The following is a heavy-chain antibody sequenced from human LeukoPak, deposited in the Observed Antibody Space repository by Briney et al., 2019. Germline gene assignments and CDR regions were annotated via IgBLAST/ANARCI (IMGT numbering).Heavy chain of an antibody. J-gene: IGHJ4*02. Sequence: PGGSLRLSCAASGFPFSNYWMHWVRQVPGKGLVWVSRINDDGSATFYADSVKGRFTISRDNAKNTLFLQINSLRAEDTAVYYCAREILAPGKTHDYWGQGTLVTVSS. CDR3: AREILAPGKTHDY. CDR2: INDDGSAT. V-gene: IGHV3-74*01. CDR1: GFPFSNYW.